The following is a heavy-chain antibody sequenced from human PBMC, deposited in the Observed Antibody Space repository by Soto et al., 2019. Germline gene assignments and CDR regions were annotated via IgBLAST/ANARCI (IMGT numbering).Heavy chain of an antibody. V-gene: IGHV3-23*01. CDR2: ISGSGGST. J-gene: IGHJ4*02. Sequence: GGSLRLSCAASGFTFSSYAMSWVRQAPGKGLEWVSAISGSGGSTYYADSVKGRFTISRDNSKNTLYLQMNSLRAEDTAVYYCAKDPYSYGRAYYFDYWGQGTLVTVSS. CDR1: GFTFSSYA. CDR3: AKDPYSYGRAYYFDY. D-gene: IGHD5-18*01.